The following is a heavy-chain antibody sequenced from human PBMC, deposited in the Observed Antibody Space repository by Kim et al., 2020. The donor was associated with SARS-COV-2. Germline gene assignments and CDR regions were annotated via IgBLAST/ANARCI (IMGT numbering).Heavy chain of an antibody. CDR2: ISYDGSNK. Sequence: GGSLRLSCAASGFTFSSYGMHWVRQAPGKGLEWVAVISYDGSNKYYADSVKGRFTISRDNSKNTLYLQMNSLRAEDTAVYYCASYSSSFLFDLWGRGTLVTVSS. D-gene: IGHD6-6*01. J-gene: IGHJ2*01. V-gene: IGHV3-30*03. CDR1: GFTFSSYG. CDR3: ASYSSSFLFDL.